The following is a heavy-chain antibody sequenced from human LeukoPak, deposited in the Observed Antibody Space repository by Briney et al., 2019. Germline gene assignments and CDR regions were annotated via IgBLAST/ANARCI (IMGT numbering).Heavy chain of an antibody. D-gene: IGHD4-17*01. CDR2: VSDTGRA. J-gene: IGHJ6*03. Sequence: NPSETLSLTCTVSGGSITGYYWTWIRQPAGKGLEWIGRVSDTGRAYYNPSLERRVTISVDTSKNQFSLKLSSVTAADTAVYYCARTGVTTDYYYYYYMDVWGKGTTVTVSS. CDR3: ARTGVTTDYYYYYYMDV. V-gene: IGHV4-4*07. CDR1: GGSITGYY.